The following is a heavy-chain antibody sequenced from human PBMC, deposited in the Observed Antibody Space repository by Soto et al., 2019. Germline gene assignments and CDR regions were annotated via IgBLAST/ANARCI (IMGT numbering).Heavy chain of an antibody. J-gene: IGHJ6*03. CDR1: GGSFSGYY. V-gene: IGHV4-34*01. CDR3: ARGPTISGFPTYYYYCYMNV. D-gene: IGHD5-12*01. CDR2: INHSGSA. Sequence: PSETLSLTCAVYGGSFSGYYWSWIRQPPGKGLEWIGEINHSGSANYNPSLKSRVTISVDTSKSQFSLKLNSVTAADTAVYYCARGPTISGFPTYYYYCYMNVWGKGTTVTVSS.